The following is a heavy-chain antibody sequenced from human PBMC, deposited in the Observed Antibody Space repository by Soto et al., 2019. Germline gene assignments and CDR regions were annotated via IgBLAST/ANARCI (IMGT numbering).Heavy chain of an antibody. D-gene: IGHD2-2*01. CDR3: ARVLVPAAWGGMDV. J-gene: IGHJ6*02. Sequence: PGGSLRLSCAASGFTFSSYGMHWVRQAPGKGLEWVAVIWYDGSNKYYADSVKGRFTSSRDNSKNTLYLQMNSLRAEDTAVYYCARVLVPAAWGGMDVWGQGTTVTVSS. CDR2: IWYDGSNK. V-gene: IGHV3-33*01. CDR1: GFTFSSYG.